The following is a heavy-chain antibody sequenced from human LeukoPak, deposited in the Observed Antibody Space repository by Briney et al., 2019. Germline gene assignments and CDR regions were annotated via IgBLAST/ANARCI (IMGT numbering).Heavy chain of an antibody. CDR3: ARDGSLWELLP. Sequence: PGGSLRLSCAASGFTVSNNYMSWVRQAPGKKLEWVSDIYSDGTTFYADSVKGRFTISRDNAKNTLYLQMNSLRAEDTAVYYCARDGSLWELLPWGQGTLVTVSS. D-gene: IGHD1-26*01. J-gene: IGHJ5*02. CDR1: GFTVSNNY. CDR2: IYSDGTT. V-gene: IGHV3-53*01.